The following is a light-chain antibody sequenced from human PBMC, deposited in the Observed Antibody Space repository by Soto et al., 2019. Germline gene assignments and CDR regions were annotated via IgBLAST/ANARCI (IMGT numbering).Light chain of an antibody. CDR3: NSYTSSSTHV. J-gene: IGLJ1*01. CDR1: SSDVGGYNY. CDR2: DVS. V-gene: IGLV2-14*03. Sequence: QSALTQPASVSGSPGQTITISCTGTSSDVGGYNYVYWYQQHPGKAPKLIISDVSNRPSGVSNRFSGSKSGNTASLTISGLQAEDEADYYCNSYTSSSTHVFGTGTK.